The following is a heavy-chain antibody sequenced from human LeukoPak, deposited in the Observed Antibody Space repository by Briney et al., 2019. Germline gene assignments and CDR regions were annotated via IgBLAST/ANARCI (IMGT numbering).Heavy chain of an antibody. J-gene: IGHJ5*02. CDR3: ARDPYYYNGSGYYLNNWFDP. CDR1: GYTFTGYY. V-gene: IGHV1-2*02. D-gene: IGHD3-22*01. Sequence: ASVKVSCKASGYTFTGYYMRWVRQAPGQGLEWMGWINPNSGGTNYAQKFQGRVTVTRDTSISTAYMELSRLTSDDTAVYYCARDPYYYNGSGYYLNNWFDPWGQGTRVTVSS. CDR2: INPNSGGT.